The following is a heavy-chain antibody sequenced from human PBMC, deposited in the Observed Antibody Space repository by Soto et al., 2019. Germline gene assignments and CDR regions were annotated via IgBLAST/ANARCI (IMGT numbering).Heavy chain of an antibody. J-gene: IGHJ5*02. CDR3: ARAMVRGSRWFDP. CDR2: IYYSGST. V-gene: IGHV4-31*03. CDR1: GGSISSGGYY. D-gene: IGHD3-10*01. Sequence: QVQLQESGPGLVKPSQTLSLTCTVSGGSISSGGYYWSSIRQHPGNGVEWVGDIYYSGSTYYNPSPNSRLTVSVDPSKSPFSLKLSSVTSADTAVYYCARAMVRGSRWFDPWGQGTLVTVSS.